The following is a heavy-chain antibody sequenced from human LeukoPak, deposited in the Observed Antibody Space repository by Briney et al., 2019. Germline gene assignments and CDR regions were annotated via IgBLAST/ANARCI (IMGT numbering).Heavy chain of an antibody. D-gene: IGHD5-12*01. J-gene: IGHJ4*02. Sequence: PSETLSLTCTVSGGSISSSSYDWGWIRQPPGKGLEWIGIIYYTGSTYYNPSLKSRVTTSVDTSKNQFSLKLSSVTAADTAVYYCASNSGNDRGDRLVYWGQGTLVTVSS. CDR3: ASNSGNDRGDRLVY. V-gene: IGHV4-39*07. CDR2: IYYTGST. CDR1: GGSISSSSYD.